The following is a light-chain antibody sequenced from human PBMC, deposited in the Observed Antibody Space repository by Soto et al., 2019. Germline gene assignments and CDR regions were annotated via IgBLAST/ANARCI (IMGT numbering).Light chain of an antibody. V-gene: IGKV1-5*03. Sequence: DIQMTQFPSTLSASIGDRVTITCRASQTISSSLAWYQQKPGKAPKLLIYKASNLETGVPSRFSGSGSGTEFALTISSLQPAYFATYYYQYYLRYSPYTFGQVTRREIE. CDR2: KAS. CDR3: QYYLRYSPYT. J-gene: IGKJ2*01. CDR1: QTISSS.